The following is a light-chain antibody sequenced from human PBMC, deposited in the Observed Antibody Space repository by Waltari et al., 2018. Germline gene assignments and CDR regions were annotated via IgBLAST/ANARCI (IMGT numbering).Light chain of an antibody. CDR1: SSDVGGYEY. Sequence: QSALTQPPSASGSPGQSATIPCTGTSSDVGGYEYVACYQHHPGKTPKLMIYEISKRPFGVPVPFSGSKSGDTASLTVSGLQAEDEGDYYCSSYAGGSTLGVFGGGTKLTVL. CDR2: EIS. V-gene: IGLV2-8*01. CDR3: SSYAGGSTLGV. J-gene: IGLJ3*02.